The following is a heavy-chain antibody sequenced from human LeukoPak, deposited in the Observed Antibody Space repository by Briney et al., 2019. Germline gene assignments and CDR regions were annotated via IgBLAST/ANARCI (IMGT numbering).Heavy chain of an antibody. Sequence: PGGSLRLSCVASGFTFSSYWMSWVRQPPGKGLEWVAHIKEDGSEKSYVDSVKGRFTISRDNAKNSLYLQMDSLRAEDTAVYYCASDNCSSTSCAKYYYYYGMDVWGQGTTVTVSS. V-gene: IGHV3-7*05. J-gene: IGHJ6*02. CDR3: ASDNCSSTSCAKYYYYYGMDV. CDR2: IKEDGSEK. CDR1: GFTFSSYW. D-gene: IGHD2-2*01.